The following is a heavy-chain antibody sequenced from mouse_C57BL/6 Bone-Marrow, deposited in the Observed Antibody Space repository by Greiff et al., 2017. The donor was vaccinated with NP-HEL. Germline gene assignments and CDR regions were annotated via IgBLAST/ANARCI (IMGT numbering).Heavy chain of an antibody. CDR1: DSEVFPIAY. CDR3: ARKDYYGSYWYFDV. Sequence: QVQLQQSGSELRSPGSSVKLSCKDFDSEVFPIAYMSWVRQKPGHGFEWIGGILPSIGRTIYGEKFEDKATLDADTLSNTAYLELNSLTSEDSAIYYCARKDYYGSYWYFDVWGTGTTVTVSS. D-gene: IGHD1-1*01. V-gene: IGHV15-2*01. CDR2: ILPSIGRT. J-gene: IGHJ1*03.